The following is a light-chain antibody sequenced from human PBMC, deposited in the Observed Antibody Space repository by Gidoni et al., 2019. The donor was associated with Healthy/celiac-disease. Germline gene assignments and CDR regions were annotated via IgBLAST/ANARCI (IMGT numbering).Light chain of an antibody. CDR2: EGS. J-gene: IGLJ2*01. CDR3: CSYAGSSTLV. CDR1: SSDVGSYNR. V-gene: IGLV2-23*01. Sequence: QSALTQPASVSGSPGQSITISCTGTSSDVGSYNRVSWYQQHPCKAPKLMIYEGSKRPPGVSNRVSGSKSGNTASLTISGRQAEDEADYYCCSYAGSSTLVFGGGTKLTVL.